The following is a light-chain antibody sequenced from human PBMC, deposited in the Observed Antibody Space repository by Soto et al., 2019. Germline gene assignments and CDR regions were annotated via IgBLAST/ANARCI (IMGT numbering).Light chain of an antibody. V-gene: IGKV1-5*01. J-gene: IGKJ1*01. CDR2: DAS. CDR1: QSISGW. Sequence: IQMTQSPSTLSASVGDRVSITCRASQSISGWLARYQQKPGKAPKLLIYDASTLESGVPSRFSGSGSGTEFTLTISSLQPDDFATYYCQQYNTYSRTFGQGTKVDI. CDR3: QQYNTYSRT.